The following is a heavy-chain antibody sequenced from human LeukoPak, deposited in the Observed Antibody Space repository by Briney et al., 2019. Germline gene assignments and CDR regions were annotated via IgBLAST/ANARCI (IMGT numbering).Heavy chain of an antibody. CDR3: AKGPGIAVAGTLDV. CDR1: GFPFSSHV. D-gene: IGHD6-19*01. V-gene: IGHV3-23*01. J-gene: IGHJ6*02. Sequence: GGSLRLSCAASGFPFSSHVLSWVRQAPGKGLEWVSAISGSGGSTYYADSVKGRFTISRDNSKNTLYLQMNSLRAEDTAVYYCAKGPGIAVAGTLDVWGQGTTVTVSS. CDR2: ISGSGGST.